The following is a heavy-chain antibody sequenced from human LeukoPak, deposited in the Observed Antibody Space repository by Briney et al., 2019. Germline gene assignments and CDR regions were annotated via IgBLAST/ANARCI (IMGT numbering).Heavy chain of an antibody. CDR1: GFTFGDHA. D-gene: IGHD5-18*01. CDR3: ARGLIQLWIHNGMDV. CDR2: IRSKAYGGTT. V-gene: IGHV3-49*04. Sequence: PGRSLRLSCTASGFTFGDHAMSWVRQAPGKGLEWVGFIRSKAYGGTTEYAASVKGRLTNSRDDSKSIAYLQMNSLKTEDTAVYYCARGLIQLWIHNGMDVWGQGTTVTVSS. J-gene: IGHJ6*02.